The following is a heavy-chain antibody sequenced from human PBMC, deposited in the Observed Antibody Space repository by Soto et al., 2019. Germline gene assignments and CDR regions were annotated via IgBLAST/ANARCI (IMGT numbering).Heavy chain of an antibody. J-gene: IGHJ6*02. CDR2: INHSGSS. V-gene: IGHV4-34*01. CDR3: ARKSSLAARGLFRYNYYGMDV. D-gene: IGHD6-6*01. CDR1: GGSFSGYS. Sequence: PSETLSLTCAVYGGSFSGYSWSWFRQPPGKGLEWIGEINHSGSSNHNPSLKSRVTISVDTSKNQFSLKLSSVTAADTAVYYCARKSSLAARGLFRYNYYGMDVWGQGPTVTVSS.